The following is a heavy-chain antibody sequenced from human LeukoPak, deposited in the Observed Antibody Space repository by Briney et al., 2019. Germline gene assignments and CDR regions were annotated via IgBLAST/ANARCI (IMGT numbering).Heavy chain of an antibody. CDR2: IYHSGST. CDR1: GYSISSGYY. Sequence: PSETLSLTCTVSGYSISSGYYWGWIRQPPGKGLEWIGSIYHSGSTNYNPSLKSRVTISVDTSKNQFSLKLSSVTAADTAVYYCARGGRYCSSTSCYPGWFDPWGQGTLVTVSS. CDR3: ARGGRYCSSTSCYPGWFDP. J-gene: IGHJ5*02. V-gene: IGHV4-38-2*02. D-gene: IGHD2-2*01.